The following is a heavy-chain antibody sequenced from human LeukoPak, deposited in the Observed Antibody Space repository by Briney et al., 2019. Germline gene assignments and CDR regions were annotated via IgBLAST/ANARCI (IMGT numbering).Heavy chain of an antibody. CDR1: GFTFSDYY. J-gene: IGHJ4*02. Sequence: GGSLRLPCAASGFTFSDYYMSWIRQAPGKGLEWVSYISSSGSTIYYADSVKGRFTISRDNAKNSLYLQMNSLRAEDTAVYYCARDRAMVTPYFDYWGQGTLVTVSS. D-gene: IGHD5-18*01. CDR3: ARDRAMVTPYFDY. V-gene: IGHV3-11*04. CDR2: ISSSGSTI.